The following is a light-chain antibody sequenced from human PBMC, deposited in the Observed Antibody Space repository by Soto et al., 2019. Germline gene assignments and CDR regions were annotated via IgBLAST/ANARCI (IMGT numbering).Light chain of an antibody. CDR3: SSYAGSNWWV. V-gene: IGLV2-8*01. J-gene: IGLJ1*01. CDR1: SSDVGGYNY. Sequence: QSVLTQPPSASGSPVHSVTISCTGTSSDVGGYNYVSWYQQHPGKAPKLMIYEVSKRPSGVPDRFSGSKSGNTASLTVSGLQAEDEADYYCSSYAGSNWWVFGTGNKVTVL. CDR2: EVS.